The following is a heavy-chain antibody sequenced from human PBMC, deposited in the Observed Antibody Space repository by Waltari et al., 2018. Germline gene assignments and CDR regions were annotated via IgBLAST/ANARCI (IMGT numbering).Heavy chain of an antibody. J-gene: IGHJ4*02. V-gene: IGHV1-24*01. CDR2: FDPEDGEK. CDR1: GYTLTELS. CDR3: ATAPANYDFWSGYYNRYFDY. Sequence: QVQLVQSGAEVKKPGASVKVSCKVSGYTLTELSMHWVRQAPGKGLEWMGGFDPEDGEKIYAQKFQGRVTMTEDTSTDTAYMELSSLRSEDTAVYYCATAPANYDFWSGYYNRYFDYWGQGTLVTVSS. D-gene: IGHD3-3*01.